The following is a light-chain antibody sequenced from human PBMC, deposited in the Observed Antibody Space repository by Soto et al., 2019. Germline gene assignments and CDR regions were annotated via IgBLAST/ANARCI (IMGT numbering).Light chain of an antibody. V-gene: IGKV3-20*01. CDR3: QKYDNLPCT. J-gene: IGKJ2*02. CDR2: STT. Sequence: EFVLTQAPGTLSLSPGETATLSCRASQSLSSDDFAWYNQIPGQTPRLLIYSTTRRTSGIPDRFSASGSGTDFTLTINRLEPEDFGVYYCQKYDNLPCTFGQGTKLEIK. CDR1: QSLSSDD.